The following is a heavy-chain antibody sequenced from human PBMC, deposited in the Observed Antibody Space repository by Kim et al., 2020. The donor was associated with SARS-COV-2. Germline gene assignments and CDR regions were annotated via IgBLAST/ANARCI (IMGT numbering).Heavy chain of an antibody. V-gene: IGHV3-23*01. CDR3: AKDACDSSGYYFGFDS. D-gene: IGHD3-22*01. Sequence: GGSLRLSCAASGSTFSSYAMSWVRQAPGKGLEWVSSISGSGGSTYYADSAKGRFTISRDNSKSTLYLQMNNLRAEDTAVYHCAKDACDSSGYYFGFDSWGQGTLVTVSS. CDR2: ISGSGGST. J-gene: IGHJ4*02. CDR1: GSTFSSYA.